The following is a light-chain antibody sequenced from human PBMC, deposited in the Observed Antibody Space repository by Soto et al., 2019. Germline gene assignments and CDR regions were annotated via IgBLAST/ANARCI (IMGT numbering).Light chain of an antibody. CDR3: CSYAGSFTWV. CDR2: DVT. Sequence: QSALTQPRSVSGSPGQSVTISCSGTSSDLGGYNYVSWYQHHPGKAPKLMIYDVTLRPSGVPDRFSGSKSGNTASLTISGLQAGDEADYYCCSYAGSFTWVFGGGTKLTGL. V-gene: IGLV2-11*01. J-gene: IGLJ3*02. CDR1: SSDLGGYNY.